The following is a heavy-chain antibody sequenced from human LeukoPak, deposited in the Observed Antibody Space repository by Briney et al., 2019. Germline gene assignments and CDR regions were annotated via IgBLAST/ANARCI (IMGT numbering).Heavy chain of an antibody. CDR1: GFTVSSNY. Sequence: GGSLRLSCAASGFTVSSNYMSWVRQAPGKGLEWVSVIYSGGSTYYVESVKGRFTISRDNSKNTLYLQMNSLRAEDTAVYYCARAKPKNMVRGLIMRRESRYYFDYWGQGTLVTVSS. D-gene: IGHD3-10*01. J-gene: IGHJ4*02. CDR2: IYSGGST. CDR3: ARAKPKNMVRGLIMRRESRYYFDY. V-gene: IGHV3-53*01.